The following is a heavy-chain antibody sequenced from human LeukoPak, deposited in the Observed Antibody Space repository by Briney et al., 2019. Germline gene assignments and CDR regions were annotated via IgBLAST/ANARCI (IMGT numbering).Heavy chain of an antibody. CDR3: ASRRY. CDR1: GFTFSSYA. J-gene: IGHJ4*02. Sequence: PGGSLRLSCAASGFTFSSYAMHWVRQAPGKGLEWVAVISYDGSNKYYADSVKGRFTISRDNAKNSLYLQMNSLRVEDTAVYYCASRRYWGQGTLVTVSS. V-gene: IGHV3-30-3*01. CDR2: ISYDGSNK.